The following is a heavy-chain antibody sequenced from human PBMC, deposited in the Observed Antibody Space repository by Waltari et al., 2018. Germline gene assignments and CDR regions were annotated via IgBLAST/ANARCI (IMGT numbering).Heavy chain of an antibody. J-gene: IGHJ4*02. V-gene: IGHV3-7*01. CDR3: ANGRSGSWRYFEF. CDR2: IKADGSKK. Sequence: EVQLVESGGGLVQPGGSLRLSCAVSGFTLGNYWMTWVRQTPGKGLEWVANIKADGSKKYYVDSVEGRFTISRDNSKNTVFLEMNSLRTEDTAVYYCANGRSGSWRYFEFRGRGTLVTVSS. CDR1: GFTLGNYW. D-gene: IGHD3-10*01.